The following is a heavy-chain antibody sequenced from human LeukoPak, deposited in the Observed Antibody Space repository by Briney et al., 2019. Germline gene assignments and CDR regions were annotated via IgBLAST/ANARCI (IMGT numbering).Heavy chain of an antibody. CDR2: IYYCGST. CDR3: ARDSSGYYPDY. Sequence: PSETLSLTCTVSGGSISSGGYYWSWIRQHPGKGLEWIGYIYYCGSTYYNPSLKSRVTISVDTSKNQFSLKLSSVTAADTAVYYCARDSSGYYPDYWGQGTLVTVSS. CDR1: GGSISSGGYY. V-gene: IGHV4-31*03. D-gene: IGHD3-22*01. J-gene: IGHJ4*02.